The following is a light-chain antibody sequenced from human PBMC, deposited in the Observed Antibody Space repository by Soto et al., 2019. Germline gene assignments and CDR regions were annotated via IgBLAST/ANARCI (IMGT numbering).Light chain of an antibody. CDR2: DAS. CDR1: QSVSTY. V-gene: IGKV3-11*01. J-gene: IGKJ4*01. Sequence: EIVLTQSPATLSVSPGERATLSCRASQSVSTYLAWYQQKPGQAPRLLIYDASNRATGIPARFSGSGSGTDFTLTISSLEPEDFAVYYCQHRRNGLTFGGGTKV. CDR3: QHRRNGLT.